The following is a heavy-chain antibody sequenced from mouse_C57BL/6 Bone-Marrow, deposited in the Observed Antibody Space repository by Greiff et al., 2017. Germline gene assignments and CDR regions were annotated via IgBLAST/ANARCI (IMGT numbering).Heavy chain of an antibody. D-gene: IGHD2-4*01. Sequence: VQLQQSGAELVRPGTSVKVSCKASGYAFTNYLIEWVKQRPGQGLEWIGVINPGSGGTNYNEKFKGKATLTADKSSSTAYMQLSSLTSEDSAVYFCAREDPIYYDYDEAWFAYWGQGTLVTVSA. CDR2: INPGSGGT. V-gene: IGHV1-54*01. CDR3: AREDPIYYDYDEAWFAY. J-gene: IGHJ3*01. CDR1: GYAFTNYL.